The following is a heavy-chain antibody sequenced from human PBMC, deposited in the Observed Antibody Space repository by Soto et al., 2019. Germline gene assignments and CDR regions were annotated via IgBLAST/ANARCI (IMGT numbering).Heavy chain of an antibody. J-gene: IGHJ4*02. D-gene: IGHD6-13*01. V-gene: IGHV1-69*01. CDR2: IIPIFGTA. CDR3: ASQRSAKLAAASTDY. Sequence: QVQLVQSGAEVQKPGSSVKVSCKASGGTFSSYAISWVRQAPGQGLEWMGGIIPIFGTANYAQKFQGRVTITADESTSTAYMELSSLRSEDTAVYYCASQRSAKLAAASTDYWGQGTLVTVSS. CDR1: GGTFSSYA.